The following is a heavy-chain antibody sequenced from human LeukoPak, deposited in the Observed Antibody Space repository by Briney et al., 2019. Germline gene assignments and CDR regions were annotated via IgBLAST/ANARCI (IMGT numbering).Heavy chain of an antibody. CDR3: ARESTMVRGVPNYYYYYMDV. V-gene: IGHV4-4*07. D-gene: IGHD3-10*01. CDR2: IYTSGST. CDR1: GGSISSYY. Sequence: KPSETLSLTCTVSGGSISSYYWSWIRQPAGKGLEWIGRIYTSGSTNYNPSLKSRVTMSVDTSKNQFSLKLSSVTAADTAVYYCARESTMVRGVPNYYYYYMDVWGKGTTVTISS. J-gene: IGHJ6*03.